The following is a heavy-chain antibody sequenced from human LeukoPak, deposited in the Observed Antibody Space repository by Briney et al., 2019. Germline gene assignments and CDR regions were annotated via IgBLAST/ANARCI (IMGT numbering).Heavy chain of an antibody. J-gene: IGHJ6*03. CDR1: GLTFSSYA. CDR3: AKGGGYEAQYYYYYLDV. V-gene: IGHV3-30*02. CDR2: IRYDGSNK. Sequence: GGSLRLSCAASGLTFSSYAMYWVRQAPGKGLEWVAFIRYDGSNKYYADSVKGRFTVSRDNSKNTLYLQMKSLRAEDTAVYYCAKGGGYEAQYYYYYLDVWGKGTTVTISS. D-gene: IGHD5-12*01.